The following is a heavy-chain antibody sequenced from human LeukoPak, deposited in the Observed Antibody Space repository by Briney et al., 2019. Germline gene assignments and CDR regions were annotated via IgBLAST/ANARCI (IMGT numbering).Heavy chain of an antibody. Sequence: GASVRVSCKASGYTFTSYGISWVRQAPGQGLEWMGWISVYNGNTNYAQKLQGRVTMTTDTSTSTAYMELRSLRSDDTAVYYCARDARFLENFDYWGQGALVTVSS. J-gene: IGHJ4*02. CDR1: GYTFTSYG. CDR3: ARDARFLENFDY. CDR2: ISVYNGNT. D-gene: IGHD3-3*01. V-gene: IGHV1-18*01.